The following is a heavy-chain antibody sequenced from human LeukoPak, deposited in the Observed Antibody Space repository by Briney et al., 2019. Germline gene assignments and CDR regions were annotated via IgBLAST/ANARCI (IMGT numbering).Heavy chain of an antibody. CDR2: ISSSSSYI. D-gene: IGHD7-27*01. CDR3: ARVPRWGHNWFDP. Sequence: GGSLRLSCAASGFTFSSYSMNWVRQAPGKGLEWVSSISSSSSYIYYADSVKGRFTISRDNAKNSLYLQMNSLRAEDTAVYYCARVPRWGHNWFDPWGQGTLVTVSS. CDR1: GFTFSSYS. V-gene: IGHV3-21*01. J-gene: IGHJ5*02.